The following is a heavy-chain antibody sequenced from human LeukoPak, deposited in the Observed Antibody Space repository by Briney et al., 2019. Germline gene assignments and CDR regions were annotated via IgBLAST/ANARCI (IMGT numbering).Heavy chain of an antibody. CDR3: ARRVHSSSWSSYFDY. CDR2: IHYSGST. V-gene: IGHV4-59*01. CDR1: GGSINSYY. D-gene: IGHD6-13*01. Sequence: PSETLSLTCTVSGGSINSYYWSWIRQPPGGGLEWIGSIHYSGSTSYNPSLRGRVTISVDKSKNQFFLKLSSVTATDTAVYYCARRVHSSSWSSYFDYWGQETLVTVSS. J-gene: IGHJ4*02.